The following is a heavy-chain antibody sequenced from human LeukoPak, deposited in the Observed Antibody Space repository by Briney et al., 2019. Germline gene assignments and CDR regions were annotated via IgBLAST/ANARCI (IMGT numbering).Heavy chain of an antibody. CDR1: EFTFSRNA. J-gene: IGHJ4*02. D-gene: IGHD2-15*01. V-gene: IGHV3-30*04. CDR3: ARDRAVGCSGGSCYPIDY. Sequence: GGSLRLSCAASEFTFSRNAMHWVGQAPGKGLEWVAVISYDGSNKYYADSVKGRFTISRDNSKDTLYLQMNSLRAEDTAVYYCARDRAVGCSGGSCYPIDYWGQGTLVTVSS. CDR2: ISYDGSNK.